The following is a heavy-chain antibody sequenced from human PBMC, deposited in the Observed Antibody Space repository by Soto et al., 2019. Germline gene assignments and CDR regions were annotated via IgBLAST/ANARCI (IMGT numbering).Heavy chain of an antibody. CDR3: ARTQWVPAAGNLFDY. Sequence: QVQLQQWGAGLLKPSETLSLTCAVYGGSFSGYYWSWIRQPPGKGLEWIGEINHSGSTNYNPSLTLRVPTPVDPSKHQFSLNLSSVTAAATAVYYCARTQWVPAAGNLFDYWGQGTLLTVSS. J-gene: IGHJ4*02. D-gene: IGHD6-13*01. CDR2: INHSGST. V-gene: IGHV4-34*01. CDR1: GGSFSGYY.